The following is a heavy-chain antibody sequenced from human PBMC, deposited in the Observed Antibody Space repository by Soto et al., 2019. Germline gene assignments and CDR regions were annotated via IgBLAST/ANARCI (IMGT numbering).Heavy chain of an antibody. CDR1: GGTFSSYA. CDR3: ARPRYDFWSGYFQSWFDP. D-gene: IGHD3-3*01. J-gene: IGHJ5*02. CDR2: IIPIFGTA. Sequence: QVQLVQSGAEVKKPGSSVKVSCKASGGTFSSYAISWVRQAPGQGLEWMGGIIPIFGTANYAQKFQGRVTITADESTSTAYMELSSRRSEDTAVYYCARPRYDFWSGYFQSWFDPWGQGTLVTVSS. V-gene: IGHV1-69*01.